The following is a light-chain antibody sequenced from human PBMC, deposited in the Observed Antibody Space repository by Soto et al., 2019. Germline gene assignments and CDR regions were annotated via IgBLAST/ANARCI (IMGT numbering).Light chain of an antibody. V-gene: IGKV1-5*03. CDR3: HHYNSYSEA. CDR2: KAS. J-gene: IGKJ1*01. Sequence: IQMTQAPSTLSGSVGDRVTITCRASQTISSWFAWYQQKPEKTPKLLIYKASTLKSGVVSRFSGSGYGTAFTLNISSLQLDDFETYYCHHYNSYSEAFGQGTRV. CDR1: QTISSW.